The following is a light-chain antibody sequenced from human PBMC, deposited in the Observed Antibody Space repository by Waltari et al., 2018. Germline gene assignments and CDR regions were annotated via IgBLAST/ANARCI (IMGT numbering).Light chain of an antibody. CDR3: TSHAGTNSV. J-gene: IGLJ3*02. CDR2: QVS. V-gene: IGLV2-8*01. CDR1: SSDVGGDNY. Sequence: QSALTQLPSASGSPGQSVTMSCTGTSSDVGGDNYVSWYQQHPGKAPKLLIYQVSKRPSGVPARFSGSTSGNMASLTVSGLQAEDEAEYFCTSHAGTNSVFGGGTKLTVL.